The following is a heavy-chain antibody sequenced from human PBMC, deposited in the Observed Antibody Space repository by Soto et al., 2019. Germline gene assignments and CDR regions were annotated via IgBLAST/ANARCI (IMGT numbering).Heavy chain of an antibody. CDR1: GVTVNNCF. J-gene: IGHJ4*02. V-gene: IGHV3-66*01. CDR2: ISDGGST. Sequence: EVQLVESGGGLVQPGGSLRLSCEASGVTVNNCFMTWVRQAPGKGLEWVSTISDGGSTYYADSVNGRFIFSRDSSRNTVYLKMNSLRAGDTAVYYCARDTLGGAYVFCHGGQGTLVTVPS. CDR3: ARDTLGGAYVFCH. D-gene: IGHD3-3*01.